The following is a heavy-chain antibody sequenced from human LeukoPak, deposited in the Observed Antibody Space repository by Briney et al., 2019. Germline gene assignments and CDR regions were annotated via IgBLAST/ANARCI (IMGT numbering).Heavy chain of an antibody. CDR1: GGTFSSYA. Sequence: SVKVSCKASGGTFSSYAISWVRQAPGQGLEWMGGIIPIFGTADYAQKFQGRVTITADESTSTAYMELSSLRSEDTAVYYCARVYGDYTRYYFDYWGQGTLVTVSS. D-gene: IGHD4-17*01. CDR2: IIPIFGTA. V-gene: IGHV1-69*13. CDR3: ARVYGDYTRYYFDY. J-gene: IGHJ4*02.